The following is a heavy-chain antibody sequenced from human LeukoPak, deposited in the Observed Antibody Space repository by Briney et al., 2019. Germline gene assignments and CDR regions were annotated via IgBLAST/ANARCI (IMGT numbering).Heavy chain of an antibody. J-gene: IGHJ6*04. CDR2: ISSFGSTI. D-gene: IGHD3-10*02. Sequence: GESLRLSCAGSGFTFNDYYMTWIRQAPGKVLEWAACISSFGSTIYYEDSVKGSFTISRDNANNSLYLQMNSLRAEDTAVYYCAELGITMIGGVWGKGTTVPISS. CDR3: AELGITMIGGV. V-gene: IGHV3-11*04. CDR1: GFTFNDYY.